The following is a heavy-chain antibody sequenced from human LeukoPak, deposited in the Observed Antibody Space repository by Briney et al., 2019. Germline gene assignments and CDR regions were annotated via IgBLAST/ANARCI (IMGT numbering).Heavy chain of an antibody. V-gene: IGHV4-59*08. CDR3: ARHANYDSGSYPFDY. D-gene: IGHD3-10*01. CDR2: IYYSGST. Sequence: SETLSLTCTVSGGSISNYYWSWIRQSPGKGLEWIAYIYYSGSTNYNPSLKSRVTISADTSKNQFSLKLSSVTAADTAVYYCARHANYDSGSYPFDYWAREPWSPSPQ. J-gene: IGHJ4*02. CDR1: GGSISNYY.